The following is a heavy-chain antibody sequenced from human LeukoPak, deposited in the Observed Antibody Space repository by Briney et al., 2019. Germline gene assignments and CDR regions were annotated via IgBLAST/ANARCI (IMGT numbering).Heavy chain of an antibody. J-gene: IGHJ5*02. CDR3: AREGVVDGLNWFDP. D-gene: IGHD2-15*01. V-gene: IGHV1-69*05. Sequence: SVRVSCKASGGTFSSYAISWVRQAPGQGLEWMGRIIPIFGTANYAQKFQGRVTITTDESTSTAYMELSSLRSEDTAVYYCAREGVVDGLNWFDPWGQGTLVTVSS. CDR1: GGTFSSYA. CDR2: IIPIFGTA.